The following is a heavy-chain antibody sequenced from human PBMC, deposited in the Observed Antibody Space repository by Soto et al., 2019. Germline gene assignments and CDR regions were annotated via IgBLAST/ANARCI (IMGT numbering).Heavy chain of an antibody. J-gene: IGHJ6*02. Sequence: SQTLSLTCAISGDSVSSNSAAWNWIRQSPSRGLEWLGRTYYRSKWYNDYAVSVKSRITINPDTSKNQFSLQLNSVTPEDTAVYYCARDRLGNFDFWSGYHAQYAMDVRGQGTSVTGSS. CDR2: TYYRSKWYN. D-gene: IGHD3-3*01. V-gene: IGHV6-1*01. CDR3: ARDRLGNFDFWSGYHAQYAMDV. CDR1: GDSVSSNSAA.